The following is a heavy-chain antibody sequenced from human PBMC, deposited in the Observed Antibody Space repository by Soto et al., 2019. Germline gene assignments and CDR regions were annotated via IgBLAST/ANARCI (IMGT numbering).Heavy chain of an antibody. J-gene: IGHJ4*02. CDR2: IYYSGST. CDR3: ALVMGSSWYFDY. D-gene: IGHD6-13*01. Sequence: PSETLSLTCTVSGGSISSGGYYWSWIRQHPGKGLEWIGYIYYSGSTYYNPSLKSRVTISVDTSKNQFSLKLSSVTAADTAVYYCALVMGSSWYFDYWGQGTLVTVSS. V-gene: IGHV4-31*02. CDR1: GGSISSGGYY.